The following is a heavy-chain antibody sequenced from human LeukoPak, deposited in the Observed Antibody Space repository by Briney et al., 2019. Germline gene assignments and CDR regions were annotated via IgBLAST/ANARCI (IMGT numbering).Heavy chain of an antibody. CDR1: GYTFTSYG. Sequence: GASVKVSCKASGYTFTSYGISWVRQAPGQGLEWMGWISAYNGNTNYAQKLRGRVTMTTDTSTSTAYMELRSLRSDDTAVYYCARVPYSSGWYPDFDYWGQGTLVTVSS. J-gene: IGHJ4*02. CDR2: ISAYNGNT. V-gene: IGHV1-18*01. D-gene: IGHD6-19*01. CDR3: ARVPYSSGWYPDFDY.